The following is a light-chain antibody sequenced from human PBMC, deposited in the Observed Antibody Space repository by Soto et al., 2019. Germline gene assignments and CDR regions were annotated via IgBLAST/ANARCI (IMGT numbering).Light chain of an antibody. J-gene: IGKJ5*01. CDR2: GAS. CDR1: QSVSSN. CDR3: QQANSFPIT. V-gene: IGKV3-15*01. Sequence: EIVMTQSPATLSVSPGERATLSCRASQSVSSNLAWYQQKPGQAPRLLIYGASTRATGIPARFSGSGSGTEFTLTISSLQSEDFATYYCQQANSFPITFGQGTRL.